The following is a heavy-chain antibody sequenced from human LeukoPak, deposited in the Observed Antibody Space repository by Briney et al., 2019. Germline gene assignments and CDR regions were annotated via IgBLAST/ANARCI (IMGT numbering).Heavy chain of an antibody. Sequence: GSLRLSCAASGFTFSSYEMNWVRQAPGKGLQWVSDISSSGTTIYYADSVKGRFTISRDNSKSTLYVQMNSLRPEDTAVYYCAKDLAGGYSYGLQSWGQGTLVTVSS. CDR1: GFTFSSYE. J-gene: IGHJ5*02. D-gene: IGHD5-18*01. V-gene: IGHV3-48*03. CDR2: ISSSGTTI. CDR3: AKDLAGGYSYGLQS.